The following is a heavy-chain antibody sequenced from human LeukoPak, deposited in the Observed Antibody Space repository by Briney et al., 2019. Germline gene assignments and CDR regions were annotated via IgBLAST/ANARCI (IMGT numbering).Heavy chain of an antibody. Sequence: GGSLRLSCAASGFTFGAFWMSWVRQAPGRGLQWVASMKGDGSLIYYLDSVKGRFTISRDNGRNSLYLQMNSLRAGDTAVYYCARLFGGVTTYDYWGQGALVTVSS. V-gene: IGHV3-7*01. CDR2: MKGDGSLI. CDR3: ARLFGGVTTYDY. J-gene: IGHJ4*02. D-gene: IGHD1-1*01. CDR1: GFTFGAFW.